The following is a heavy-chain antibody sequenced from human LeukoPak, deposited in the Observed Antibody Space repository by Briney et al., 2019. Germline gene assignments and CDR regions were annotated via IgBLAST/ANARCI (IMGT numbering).Heavy chain of an antibody. J-gene: IGHJ6*03. D-gene: IGHD2-15*01. CDR2: ISSTGGTT. CDR1: GITFSSYG. V-gene: IGHV3-23*01. Sequence: PGGSLRLSCAASGITFSSYGMSWVRQAPGKGLEWVLSISSTGGTTYYADSVKGRFTISRDNSKNTLYLQMNSLRAEDTAIYYCAKNGDRGAYCTGGTCYPYFYYYMDVWGKGTTVTI. CDR3: AKNGDRGAYCTGGTCYPYFYYYMDV.